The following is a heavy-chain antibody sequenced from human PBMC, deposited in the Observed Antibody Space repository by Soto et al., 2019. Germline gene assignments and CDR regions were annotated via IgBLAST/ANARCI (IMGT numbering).Heavy chain of an antibody. CDR1: GFTFGRYA. CDR2: ISGSGGST. V-gene: IGHV3-23*01. Sequence: GGSLRLSCAASGFTFGRYAMSWVRQAPGKGLEWVSAISGSGGSTYYADSVKGRFTISRDNSKNTLYLQMNSLRAEDTAVYYCAKGDSSSWAHYYYYYMDVWGKGTTVTVSS. J-gene: IGHJ6*03. D-gene: IGHD6-13*01. CDR3: AKGDSSSWAHYYYYYMDV.